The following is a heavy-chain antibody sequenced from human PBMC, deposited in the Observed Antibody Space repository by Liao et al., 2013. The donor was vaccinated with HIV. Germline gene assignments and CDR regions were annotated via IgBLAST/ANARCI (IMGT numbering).Heavy chain of an antibody. CDR3: ARGDPGPS. CDR2: VYYTGKT. J-gene: IGHJ4*02. V-gene: IGHV4-39*07. CDR1: GGSISSSSYY. Sequence: QLQLQESGPGVVKPSETLSLTCTVSGGSISSSSYYWAWIRQPPGKGLEWIGSVYYTGKTFYNTSLNSRVTISVDTSKNQFSLNLKSMTAADTAVYYCARGDPGPSWGQGTLVSVSS.